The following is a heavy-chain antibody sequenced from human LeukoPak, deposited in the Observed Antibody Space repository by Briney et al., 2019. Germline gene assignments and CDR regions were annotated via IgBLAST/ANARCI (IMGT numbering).Heavy chain of an antibody. V-gene: IGHV4-4*07. CDR3: ARAFLFSRDDYGDYGAFDI. CDR1: GGSISSYY. J-gene: IGHJ3*02. Sequence: PSATLSPTCTVSGGSISSYYRSWIRQPAGKGLEWIGRIYTSGSTNYNPSLKSRVTITVDTSTNQFSQKLSSVAAADTAVYYCARAFLFSRDDYGDYGAFDIWGQGTMVSVSS. CDR2: IYTSGST. D-gene: IGHD4-17*01.